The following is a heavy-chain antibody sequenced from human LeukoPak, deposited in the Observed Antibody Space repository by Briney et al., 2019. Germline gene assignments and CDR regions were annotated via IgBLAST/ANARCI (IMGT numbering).Heavy chain of an antibody. Sequence: SQTLSLTCTASGGSISSGDYYRSRIRQPPRKGLEWIGYIYYSGSTYYNPSLKSRATISVDTSKNQFSLKLSSVTAADTAVYYCARADSGYDSYYFDYWGQGTLVTVSS. CDR3: ARADSGYDSYYFDY. V-gene: IGHV4-30-4*08. D-gene: IGHD5-12*01. CDR2: IYYSGST. J-gene: IGHJ4*02. CDR1: GGSISSGDYY.